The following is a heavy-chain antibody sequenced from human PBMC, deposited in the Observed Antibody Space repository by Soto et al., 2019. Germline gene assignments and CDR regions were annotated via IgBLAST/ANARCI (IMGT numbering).Heavy chain of an antibody. V-gene: IGHV1-18*01. CDR3: AGGGYSSGPDYAFGI. D-gene: IGHD6-19*01. J-gene: IGHJ3*02. Sequence: QVQLVQSGAEVKKPGASVKVSCKASGYTFTSYGISWVRQAPGQGLEWMGWISAYNGNTNYAQKLQGRVTMTTDTPPTPVYMDLRSLKSDDTAVYYCAGGGYSSGPDYAFGIWGQGTMVTVSS. CDR2: ISAYNGNT. CDR1: GYTFTSYG.